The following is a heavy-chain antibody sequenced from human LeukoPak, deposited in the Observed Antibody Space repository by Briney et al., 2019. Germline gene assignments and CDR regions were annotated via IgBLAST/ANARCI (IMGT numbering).Heavy chain of an antibody. CDR1: GINFRGYW. J-gene: IGHJ4*02. D-gene: IGHD5-12*01. Sequence: QTGGSLRLSCAVSGINFRGYWMAWVRQAPGKGLEWVANMKQDGSEKYYVDSVKGRFTISRDSAKNSLYLEMNSLRVEDTAVYYCARDLGHTGYDLYDYWGQGTLVTVSS. CDR3: ARDLGHTGYDLYDY. CDR2: MKQDGSEK. V-gene: IGHV3-7*01.